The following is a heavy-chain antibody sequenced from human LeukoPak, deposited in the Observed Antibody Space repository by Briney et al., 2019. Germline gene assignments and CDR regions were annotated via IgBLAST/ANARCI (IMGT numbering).Heavy chain of an antibody. CDR2: VSYSGGT. Sequence: SETLSLTCTVSGASISSHYLNWVRQPPGKGLEWIGYVSYSGGTNYNPSLQSRVTISLDTSKAQFSLRLNSVTAADTAVYYCARLSTYYDFWSPLDYWGQGTLVTVSS. D-gene: IGHD3-3*01. J-gene: IGHJ4*02. CDR1: GASISSHY. CDR3: ARLSTYYDFWSPLDY. V-gene: IGHV4-59*11.